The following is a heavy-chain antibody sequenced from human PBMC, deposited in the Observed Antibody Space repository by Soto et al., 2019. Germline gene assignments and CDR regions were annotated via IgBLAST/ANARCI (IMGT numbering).Heavy chain of an antibody. V-gene: IGHV3-30*18. CDR3: AKARTPFWWIDVFYAMDV. CDR2: ISYDGSSK. CDR1: GFTFSSYG. Sequence: QVQLVESGGGVVQPGRSLRLSCAASGFTFSSYGMHWVRQAPGKGLEWVGVISYDGSSKYYADSVKGRFTISRDNSKNTLYLQMNSLRAEDTAVFYCAKARTPFWWIDVFYAMDVWGQGTTVTVSS. J-gene: IGHJ6*02. D-gene: IGHD3-16*01.